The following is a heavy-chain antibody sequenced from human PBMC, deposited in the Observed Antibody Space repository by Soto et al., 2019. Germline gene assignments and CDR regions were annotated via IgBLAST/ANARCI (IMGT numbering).Heavy chain of an antibody. CDR2: IKSKTDGGTT. J-gene: IGHJ6*02. D-gene: IGHD5-18*01. CDR1: GSTFSNAW. Sequence: GGSLSLSCPASGSTFSNAWMNWVRQAPGKGLEWVGRIKSKTDGGTTDYAAPLKGRFTISRDDSKNTLYLQMNSLKTEDAAVYYCTTDWLGFSYGYTDYYYYYGMDVWGQGTTDTVSS. V-gene: IGHV3-15*07. CDR3: TTDWLGFSYGYTDYYYYYGMDV.